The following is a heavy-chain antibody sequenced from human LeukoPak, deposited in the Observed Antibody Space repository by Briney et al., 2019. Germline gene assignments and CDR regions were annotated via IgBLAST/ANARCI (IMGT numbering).Heavy chain of an antibody. D-gene: IGHD6-19*01. Sequence: SETLSLTCTVSGGSISSGGYYWSWIRQPAGKGLEWIGRIYSSGSTNYNPSLQSRVTMSVDTSKNQFSLKLSSVTAADTAVYYCARGSSGWYSIDYWGQGTLVTVSS. J-gene: IGHJ4*02. CDR3: ARGSSGWYSIDY. CDR1: GGSISSGGYY. CDR2: IYSSGST. V-gene: IGHV4-61*02.